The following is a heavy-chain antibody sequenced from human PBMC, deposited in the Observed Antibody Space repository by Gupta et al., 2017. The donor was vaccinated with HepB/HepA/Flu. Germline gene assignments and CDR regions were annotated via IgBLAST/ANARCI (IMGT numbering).Heavy chain of an antibody. CDR3: ARVWFVTIFGVVISNAFDI. V-gene: IGHV1-18*01. Sequence: QVQLVQSGAEVKKPGASVKVSCKASGYTFTSYGLSWVRQAPGQGLEWMGWISAYNGNTNYAQKLQGRVTMTTDTSTSTAYMELRSLRSDDTAVYYCARVWFVTIFGVVISNAFDIWGQGTMVTVSS. J-gene: IGHJ3*02. CDR1: GYTFTSYG. D-gene: IGHD3-3*01. CDR2: ISAYNGNT.